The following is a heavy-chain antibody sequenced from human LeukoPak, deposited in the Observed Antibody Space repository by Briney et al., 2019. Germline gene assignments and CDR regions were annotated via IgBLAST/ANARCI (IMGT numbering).Heavy chain of an antibody. J-gene: IGHJ4*02. Sequence: ASVKVSCKASGYTFTSYGISGVRQAPGQGLEWMGWMSAYNGNTNYAQKFQGRITMTTDTSTSTAYMELRSLRSDDTAVYYCARDLKMGYSSGRYSWGTGSPNDYWGQGTLVTVSS. CDR2: MSAYNGNT. CDR1: GYTFTSYG. V-gene: IGHV1-18*01. CDR3: ARDLKMGYSSGRYSWGTGSPNDY. D-gene: IGHD6-19*01.